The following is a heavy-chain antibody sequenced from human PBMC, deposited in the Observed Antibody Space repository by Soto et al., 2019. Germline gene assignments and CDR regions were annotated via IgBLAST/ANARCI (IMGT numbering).Heavy chain of an antibody. D-gene: IGHD3-10*01. CDR1: GFTFRSYG. J-gene: IGHJ6*02. Sequence: QVQLVESGGGVVQPGRSLRLTCAACGFTFRSYGMHWVRQAPGKGLEWVAVISYDGSKKYFAESVKGRFTVSRDNSKNTLYLQMNNGRLEDTAVYYCAKDPDGSGSIGYCMDVCGQGTTVIVSS. CDR2: ISYDGSKK. V-gene: IGHV3-30*18. CDR3: AKDPDGSGSIGYCMDV.